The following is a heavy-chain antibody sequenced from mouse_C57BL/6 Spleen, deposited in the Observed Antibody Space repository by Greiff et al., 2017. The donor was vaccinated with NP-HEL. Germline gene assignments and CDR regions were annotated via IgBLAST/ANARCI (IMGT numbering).Heavy chain of an antibody. J-gene: IGHJ3*01. CDR3: ASGNYYGSSPFAY. CDR2: IDPSDSYT. D-gene: IGHD1-1*01. CDR1: GYTFTSYW. V-gene: IGHV1-59*01. Sequence: QVQLKQSGAELVRPGTSVKLSCKASGYTFTSYWMHWVKQRPGQGLEWIGVIDPSDSYTNYNQKFKGKATLTVDTSSSTAYMQLSSLTSEDSAVYYCASGNYYGSSPFAYWGQGTLVTVSA.